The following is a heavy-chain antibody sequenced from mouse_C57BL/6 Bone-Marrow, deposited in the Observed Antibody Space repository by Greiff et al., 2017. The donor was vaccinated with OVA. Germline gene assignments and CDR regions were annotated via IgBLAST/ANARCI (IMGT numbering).Heavy chain of an antibody. V-gene: IGHV5-4*01. Sequence: EVLLVESGGGLVKPGGSLKLSCAASGFTFSSYAMSWVRQTPEKRLEWVATISDGGSYIYYPDNVKGRFTISRDNAKNNLYLQLSNLKSEDTAMYYCARDLGGNCLFDCWGKGATLTVAS. J-gene: IGHJ2*01. CDR3: ARDLGGNCLFDC. CDR1: GFTFSSYA. CDR2: ISDGGSYI. D-gene: IGHD2-1*01.